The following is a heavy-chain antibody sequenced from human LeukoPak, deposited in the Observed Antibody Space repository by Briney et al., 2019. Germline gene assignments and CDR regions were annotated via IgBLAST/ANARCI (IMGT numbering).Heavy chain of an antibody. CDR1: DGAMSTYY. CDR3: AREDSTTWWPYFDC. D-gene: IGHD2/OR15-2a*01. J-gene: IGHJ4*02. Sequence: PSETLSLTCTVSDGAMSTYYWSWIRQPAGKGLEWMGRVSRGGYTNYDPSLKSRVSMSADTSKNQFSLKLSSVTAADTAVYFCAREDSTTWWPYFDCWGRGILVTVSS. CDR2: VSRGGYT. V-gene: IGHV4-4*07.